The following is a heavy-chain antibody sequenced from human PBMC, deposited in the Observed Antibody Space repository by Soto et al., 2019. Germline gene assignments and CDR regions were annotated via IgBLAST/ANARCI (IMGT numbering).Heavy chain of an antibody. CDR3: EKDEGDASGWACDAFDI. V-gene: IGHV3-23*01. CDR2: ISGSGGST. D-gene: IGHD6-19*01. J-gene: IGHJ3*02. CDR1: GFTFSSYA. Sequence: EVQLLDSGGGLVQPGVSLRLSCAASGFTFSSYAMSWVRQAPGKGLEWVSAISGSGGSTYYADSVKGRFTISRDNSKNTLYLQMNRLRAEDTAVYYCEKDEGDASGWACDAFDIWGQGTMVTVSS.